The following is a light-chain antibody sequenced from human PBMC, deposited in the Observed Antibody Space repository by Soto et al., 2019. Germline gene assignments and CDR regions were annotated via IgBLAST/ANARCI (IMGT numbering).Light chain of an antibody. CDR3: AAWDDSLSGLL. V-gene: IGLV1-44*01. CDR2: NNN. CDR1: SSNIGRNA. Sequence: QSALAQPPSASETPGQRVTISCSGSSSNIGRNAVNWYQHLPGTAPKLLIYNNNQQPSGVPDRFSGSKSGTSASLAISGLQSEDEADYYCAAWDDSLSGLLFGGGTKLAVL. J-gene: IGLJ3*02.